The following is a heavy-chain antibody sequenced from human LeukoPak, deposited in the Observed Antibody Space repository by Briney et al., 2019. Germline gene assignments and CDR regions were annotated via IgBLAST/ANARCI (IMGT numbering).Heavy chain of an antibody. Sequence: PSETLSLTCTVSGYTIRGGFYWAWIRQPPGKGLEWIGSIYHSGSTYYNPSLKSRVTISVDTSKNQFSLKLSSVTAADTAVYYCASVVAGIVGEHYYYYYMDVWGKGTTVTVSS. CDR1: GYTIRGGFY. V-gene: IGHV4-38-2*02. CDR3: ASVVAGIVGEHYYYYYMDV. D-gene: IGHD1-26*01. J-gene: IGHJ6*03. CDR2: IYHSGST.